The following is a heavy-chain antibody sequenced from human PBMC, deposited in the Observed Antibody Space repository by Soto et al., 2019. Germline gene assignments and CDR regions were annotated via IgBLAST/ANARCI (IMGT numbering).Heavy chain of an antibody. CDR2: ISAYNGNT. Sequence: ASVKVSCKASGYTFTSYGISWVRQAPGQGLEWMGWISAYNGNTNYAQKLQGRVTMTTDTSTSTAYMELRSLRSDDTAVYYCARDRYNWNWSYYYYYMDVWGKGTTVTVSS. D-gene: IGHD1-7*01. J-gene: IGHJ6*03. CDR3: ARDRYNWNWSYYYYYMDV. V-gene: IGHV1-18*01. CDR1: GYTFTSYG.